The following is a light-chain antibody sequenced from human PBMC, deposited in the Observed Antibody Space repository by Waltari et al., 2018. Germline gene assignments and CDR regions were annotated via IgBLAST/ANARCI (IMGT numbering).Light chain of an antibody. Sequence: QSVLTQPPSVSGAPGQRVTISCTGSSSNIGAGYDVHWYQQLPGTAPKLPIYGTINRPAGVPDRFSGSKSGTSASLAITGLQAEDEADYYCQSYDSSLSGAVVFGGGTKLTVL. J-gene: IGLJ2*01. CDR1: SSNIGAGYD. CDR3: QSYDSSLSGAVV. V-gene: IGLV1-40*01. CDR2: GTI.